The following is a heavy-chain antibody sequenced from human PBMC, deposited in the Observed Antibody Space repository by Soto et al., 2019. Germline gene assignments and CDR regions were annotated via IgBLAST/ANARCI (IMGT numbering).Heavy chain of an antibody. CDR1: GYSFTNYG. CDR2: ISAYNGNT. D-gene: IGHD1-26*01. Sequence: ASVKVSCKASGYSFTNYGISWVRQAPGQGLEWMGWISAYNGNTNYAQKLQGRVTMTTDTSTSTAYMELRSLTSDDTAVYYCARVGPGVDSGATVEFWGQGTLVTVSS. J-gene: IGHJ4*02. CDR3: ARVGPGVDSGATVEF. V-gene: IGHV1-18*01.